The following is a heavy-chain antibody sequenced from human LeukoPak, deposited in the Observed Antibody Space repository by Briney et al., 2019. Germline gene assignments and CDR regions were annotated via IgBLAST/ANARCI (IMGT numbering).Heavy chain of an antibody. D-gene: IGHD1-14*01. J-gene: IGHJ4*02. CDR1: GFTFSNDW. Sequence: GGSLRLSCAASGFTFSNDWMHWVRQAPREGLEWVSRIREDGTYNSQADSVKGRFTISRDNAKNKLYLQMNSLRTEDTAVYYCARDFDMGTTPGDDFDYWGQGTLVTVSS. CDR2: IREDGTYN. V-gene: IGHV3-74*01. CDR3: ARDFDMGTTPGDDFDY.